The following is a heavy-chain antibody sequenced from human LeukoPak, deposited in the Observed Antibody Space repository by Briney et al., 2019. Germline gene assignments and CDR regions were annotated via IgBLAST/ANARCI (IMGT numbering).Heavy chain of an antibody. CDR2: MYYNGNT. J-gene: IGHJ5*02. CDR1: GGSISGYY. Sequence: SETLSLTCTVSGGSISGYYWTWIRQPPGKGLEWIGYMYYNGNTNYNPSLKSRVTISVDPSKNQFSLKLSSVTAADTAVYYCARVGLYYYGSGSSENWFDPWGQGTLVTVSS. D-gene: IGHD3-10*01. V-gene: IGHV4-59*01. CDR3: ARVGLYYYGSGSSENWFDP.